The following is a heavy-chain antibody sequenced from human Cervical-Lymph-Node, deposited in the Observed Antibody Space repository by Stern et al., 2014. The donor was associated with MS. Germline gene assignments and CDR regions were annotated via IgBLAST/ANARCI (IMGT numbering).Heavy chain of an antibody. CDR2: IWYDVNKK. CDR1: GFTFSNYG. J-gene: IGHJ4*02. D-gene: IGHD1-7*01. CDR3: ARGNWNYEGMGY. V-gene: IGHV3-33*01. Sequence: VQLVQSGGGVVQPGRSLRLSCAASGFTFSNYGMHWVRQAPGKGLEWLAVIWYDVNKKYYADSVKGRFTISRDNSKNTLFLQMSSLTAEDTALYYCARGNWNYEGMGYWGQGTLVTVSS.